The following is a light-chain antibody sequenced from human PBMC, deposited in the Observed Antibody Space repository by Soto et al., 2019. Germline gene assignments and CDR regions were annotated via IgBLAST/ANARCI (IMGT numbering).Light chain of an antibody. V-gene: IGLV1-47*01. Sequence: QSVLTQPPSASGTPGQRVTISCSGSSSNIGSNYVYWYQQRPGTAPKLLIYRNNQRPSGVPDRFSGSKSGTSASLAISGLRSEDEADYYCAAWDDSLWVFGGGTKLTVL. CDR2: RNN. CDR1: SSNIGSNY. J-gene: IGLJ3*02. CDR3: AAWDDSLWV.